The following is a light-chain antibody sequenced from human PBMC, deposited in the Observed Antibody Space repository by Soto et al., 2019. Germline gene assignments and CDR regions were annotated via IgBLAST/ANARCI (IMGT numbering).Light chain of an antibody. Sequence: DIQMTQSPSTLSASVGDRVTITCRASQSISSWLAWYQQKPGKAPKLLIYDASSLESGVPSRFSGIGSGTEFTLTISSLQPDDFATDYCKQYNSYPWTFGQGTKVEIK. CDR3: KQYNSYPWT. CDR2: DAS. J-gene: IGKJ1*01. V-gene: IGKV1-5*01. CDR1: QSISSW.